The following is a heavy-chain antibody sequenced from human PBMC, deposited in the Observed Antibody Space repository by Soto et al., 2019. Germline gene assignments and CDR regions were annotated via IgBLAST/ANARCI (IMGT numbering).Heavy chain of an antibody. CDR2: IIPIFGTA. J-gene: IGHJ6*02. V-gene: IGHV1-69*13. Sequence: SVKVSCKASGGTFSSYAISWVRQAPGQGLELMGGIIPIFGTANYAQKFQGRVTITADESTSTAYMELSSLRSEDTAVYYWARGNCSGGSCQDPTGYGMDVWGQGTTVTVSS. CDR1: GGTFSSYA. D-gene: IGHD2-15*01. CDR3: ARGNCSGGSCQDPTGYGMDV.